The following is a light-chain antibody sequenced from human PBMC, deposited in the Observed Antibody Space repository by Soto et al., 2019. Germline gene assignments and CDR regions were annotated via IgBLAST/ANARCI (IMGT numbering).Light chain of an antibody. CDR3: QVWDGTSDHYV. CDR2: DDS. J-gene: IGLJ1*01. Sequence: SSELTQPPSVSVAPGQTASLTCGGVNIASQSVHWYQQKPGQAPLLVVYDDSDRPSGIPERFSGSNSGNTATLTIGRVEVGDEADYYCQVWDGTSDHYVFGTGTKLTVL. V-gene: IGLV3-21*02. CDR1: NIASQS.